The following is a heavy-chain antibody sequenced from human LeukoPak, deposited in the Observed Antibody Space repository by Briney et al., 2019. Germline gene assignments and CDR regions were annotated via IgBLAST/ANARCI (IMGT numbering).Heavy chain of an antibody. J-gene: IGHJ6*02. CDR1: GYTFTSYD. CDR2: MNPNSGNT. V-gene: IGHV1-8*01. D-gene: IGHD6-6*01. CDR3: ARGRPKRQGYYYGMDV. Sequence: ASVKVSCKASGYTFTSYDINWVRQVTGQGLEWMGWMNPNSGNTGYAQKFQGRVTMTRNTSISTAYMELSSLRSEDTAVYYCARGRPKRQGYYYGMDVWGQGTTVTVSS.